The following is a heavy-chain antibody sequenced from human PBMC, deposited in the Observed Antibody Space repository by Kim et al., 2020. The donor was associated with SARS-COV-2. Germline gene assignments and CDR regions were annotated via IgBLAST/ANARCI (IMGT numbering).Heavy chain of an antibody. CDR3: ARDGCSNTSCYAGMDV. J-gene: IGHJ6*02. V-gene: IGHV4-4*07. D-gene: IGHD2-2*01. CDR2: IYTSGST. CDR1: GGSISSYY. Sequence: SETLSLTCTVSGGSISSYYWSWIRQPAGKGLEWIGRIYTSGSTNYNPSLKSRVTMSVDTSKNQFSLKLSSVTAADTAVYYCARDGCSNTSCYAGMDVWGQGTTVTVSS.